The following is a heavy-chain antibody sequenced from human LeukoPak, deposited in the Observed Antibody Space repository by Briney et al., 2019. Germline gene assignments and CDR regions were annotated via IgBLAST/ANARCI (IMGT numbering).Heavy chain of an antibody. D-gene: IGHD6-13*01. J-gene: IGHJ4*02. CDR3: ARADRYGTTWYGRVDY. V-gene: IGHV3-23*01. CDR1: GFTFSNYA. Sequence: GGSLRLSCGASGFTFSNYAMSWVRQAPGRGLESVSDIRSTGGTTAYADSVKGRFTISRDNSRNTLYLQMNSLRAEDTAVYYCARADRYGTTWYGRVDYWGQGTLVTVSS. CDR2: IRSTGGTT.